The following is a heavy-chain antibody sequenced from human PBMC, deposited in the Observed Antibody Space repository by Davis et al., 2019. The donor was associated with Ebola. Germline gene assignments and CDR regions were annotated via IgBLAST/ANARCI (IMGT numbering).Heavy chain of an antibody. J-gene: IGHJ4*02. D-gene: IGHD3-22*01. CDR3: ARHVTTMILGWYYFDY. Sequence: MPSETLSLTCTVSGGSISSSSYYWGWIRQPPGKGLEWIGSIYYSGSTYYNPSLKSRVTISVDTSRNQFSLKLSSVTAADTAVYYCARHVTTMILGWYYFDYWGQGTWSPSPQ. V-gene: IGHV4-39*01. CDR1: GGSISSSSYY. CDR2: IYYSGST.